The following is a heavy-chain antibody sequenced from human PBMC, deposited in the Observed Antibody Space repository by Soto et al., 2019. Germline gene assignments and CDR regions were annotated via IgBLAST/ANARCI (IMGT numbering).Heavy chain of an antibody. J-gene: IGHJ6*02. CDR2: ISAAGDP. V-gene: IGHV3-13*05. Sequence: EVQLVESGGGLVQPGGSLRLSCEASGFTFRNYDMHWVRQGTGKGLEWVSGISAAGDPDYADSVEGRFTISRENAQNSSFLQMNSLRVGDTAGYYCARTDSDFYGLDVWSQGTTVKVSS. D-gene: IGHD5-18*01. CDR1: GFTFRNYD. CDR3: ARTDSDFYGLDV.